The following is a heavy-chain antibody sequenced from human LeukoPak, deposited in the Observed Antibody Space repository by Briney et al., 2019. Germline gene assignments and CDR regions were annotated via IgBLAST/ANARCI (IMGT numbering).Heavy chain of an antibody. Sequence: GASVKISCKVSGYTFTDYYMHWVQQATGKGLEWMGLVDPENGETIYAEKFQGRVTITANTSTGTAYMELSSLRSEDTAVYYCALSDGDYYYYMDVWGKGTTVTVSS. CDR3: ALSDGDYYYYMDV. D-gene: IGHD3-16*01. J-gene: IGHJ6*03. CDR2: VDPENGET. V-gene: IGHV1-69-2*01. CDR1: GYTFTDYY.